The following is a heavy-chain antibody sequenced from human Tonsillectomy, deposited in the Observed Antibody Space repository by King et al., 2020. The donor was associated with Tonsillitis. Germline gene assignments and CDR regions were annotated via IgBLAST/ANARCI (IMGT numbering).Heavy chain of an antibody. D-gene: IGHD3-10*01. CDR3: AGEVGDGRSSYYYYFYMDV. CDR2: ISTRGST. V-gene: IGHV4-61*02. Sequence: QLQESGPGLVKPSQTLSLTCTVSGASISSGHYFWTWIRQPAGKGLGWIGRISTRGSTNYNPSLQSRATMSLDPSDNQFSLHLTSVTAADTAVYFCAGEVGDGRSSYYYYFYMDVWGKGTTVAVS. CDR1: GASISSGHYF. J-gene: IGHJ6*03.